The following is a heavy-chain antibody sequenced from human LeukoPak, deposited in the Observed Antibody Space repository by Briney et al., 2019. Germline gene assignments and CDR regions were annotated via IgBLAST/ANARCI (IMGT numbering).Heavy chain of an antibody. V-gene: IGHV3-66*02. CDR1: GFTVSSNY. CDR3: ARAYCGGDCYSPLDY. CDR2: IYSGGST. D-gene: IGHD2-21*01. Sequence: PGGSLSLSCAASGFTVSSNYMSWVRQAPGKGLEWVSVIYSGGSTYYADSVKGRFTISRDNSKNTLYLQMNSLRAEDTAVYYRARAYCGGDCYSPLDYWGQGTLVTVSS. J-gene: IGHJ4*02.